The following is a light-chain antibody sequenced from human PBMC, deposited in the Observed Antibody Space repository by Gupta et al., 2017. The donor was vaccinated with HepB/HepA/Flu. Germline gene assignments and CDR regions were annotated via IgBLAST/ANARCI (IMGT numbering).Light chain of an antibody. CDR1: KSIRND. CDR3: RQHNSYPRP. V-gene: IGKV1-17*01. J-gene: IGKJ1*01. Sequence: DITQTQSPFSLSASVGDRVTITSRASKSIRNDLGWYQQKQAKAPKRLIYAASSLQSGVPSTFIGSGAGTEVTLTTSSLQPEDFATYYCRQHNSYPRPFGQGTKVEIK. CDR2: AAS.